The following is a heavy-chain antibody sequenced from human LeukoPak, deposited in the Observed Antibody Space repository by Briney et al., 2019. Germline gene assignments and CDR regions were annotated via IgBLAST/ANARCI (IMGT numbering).Heavy chain of an antibody. D-gene: IGHD4-11*01. J-gene: IGHJ4*02. Sequence: PGGSLRLSRAASGFTFSSYSMNWVRQAPGKGLEWVSFISSIGGNVYYADSVKGRFTISRDNADNSLYLQMNSLRAEDTAVYYCARSDNSNYCFDYWGQGTLVTVSS. CDR3: ARSDNSNYCFDY. CDR1: GFTFSSYS. CDR2: ISSIGGNV. V-gene: IGHV3-48*01.